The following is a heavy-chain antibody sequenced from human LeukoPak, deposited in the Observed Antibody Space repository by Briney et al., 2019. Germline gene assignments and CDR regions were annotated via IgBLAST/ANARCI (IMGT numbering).Heavy chain of an antibody. CDR2: IYYSGST. Sequence: SETLSLTCTVSGGSISSYYWSWIRQPPGKGLEWIGHIYYSGSTNYNPSLKSRVTISVDTSKNQFSLKLSSVTAADTAVYYCARLTTESYYYYGMDVWGQGTTVTVSS. V-gene: IGHV4-59*01. J-gene: IGHJ6*02. CDR3: ARLTTESYYYYGMDV. CDR1: GGSISSYY. D-gene: IGHD4-4*01.